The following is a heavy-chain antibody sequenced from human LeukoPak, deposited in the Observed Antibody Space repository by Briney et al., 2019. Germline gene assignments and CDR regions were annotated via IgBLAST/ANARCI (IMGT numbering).Heavy chain of an antibody. V-gene: IGHV1-8*02. Sequence: RASVTVSCKASGYTFTSYGISWVRQAPGQGLEWMGWMNPNSGNTGYAQKFQGRVTMTRNTSISTAYMELSSLRSEDTAVYYCARDYYGSGDFDYWGQGTLVTVSS. CDR3: ARDYYGSGDFDY. J-gene: IGHJ4*02. CDR1: GYTFTSYG. D-gene: IGHD3-10*01. CDR2: MNPNSGNT.